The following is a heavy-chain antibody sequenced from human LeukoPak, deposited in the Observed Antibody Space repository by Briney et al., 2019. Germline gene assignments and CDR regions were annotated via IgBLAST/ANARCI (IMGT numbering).Heavy chain of an antibody. J-gene: IGHJ4*02. D-gene: IGHD3-16*01. Sequence: GGSLRLSCTGSGSTFGDYAMSWVRQAPGKGLEWVGFIRSQAYGGTTEHAASVKGRFIISRDDSKSIGYLQMNSLKTEDTAVYYCTAGIGAWGQGTLVIVSS. V-gene: IGHV3-49*04. CDR3: TAGIGA. CDR2: IRSQAYGGTT. CDR1: GSTFGDYA.